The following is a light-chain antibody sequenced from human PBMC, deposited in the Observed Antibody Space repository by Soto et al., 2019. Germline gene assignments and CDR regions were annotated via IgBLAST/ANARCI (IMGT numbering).Light chain of an antibody. J-gene: IGLJ1*01. CDR2: GNS. CDR1: SSNIGAGYD. V-gene: IGLV1-40*01. CDR3: QSHDSSLSAYV. Sequence: QSVLTQPPSVSGAPGQRVTISCTGSSSNIGAGYDVHWYQQLPGTGPKLLISGNSNRPSGVPDRFSGSRSGTSASLAITGLQAEDEADYYCQSHDSSLSAYVFGTGTKLNVL.